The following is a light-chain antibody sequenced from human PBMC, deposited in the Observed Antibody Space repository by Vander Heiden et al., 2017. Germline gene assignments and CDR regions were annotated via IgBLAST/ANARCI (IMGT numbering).Light chain of an antibody. J-gene: IGKJ2*01. Sequence: SPSSVSASVGDRVTITCRASQAIGGWLAWYRQRRGEGPKLLIYAASYLQTGVPSRFTGRGAGTLFTLTISSLQPEDFATYYCQHDRSFPYTFGQGTKVEIK. CDR1: QAIGGW. CDR3: QHDRSFPYT. V-gene: IGKV1-12*01. CDR2: AAS.